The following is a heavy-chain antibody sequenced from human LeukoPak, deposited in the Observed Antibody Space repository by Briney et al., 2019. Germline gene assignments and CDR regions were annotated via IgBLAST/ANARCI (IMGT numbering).Heavy chain of an antibody. D-gene: IGHD3-10*01. CDR3: ARDSGAAHGMDV. Sequence: SVKVSCKASGGTFSSYAISWVRQAPGQGLEWMGGIIPIFGTASYAQKFQGRVTITADESTSTAYMELSSLRSEDTTVYYCARDSGAAHGMDVWGKGTTVTVSS. CDR2: IIPIFGTA. CDR1: GGTFSSYA. J-gene: IGHJ6*04. V-gene: IGHV1-69*13.